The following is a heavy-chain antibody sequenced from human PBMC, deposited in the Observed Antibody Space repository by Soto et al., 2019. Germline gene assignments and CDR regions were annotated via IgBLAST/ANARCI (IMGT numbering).Heavy chain of an antibody. CDR3: ARDRPEGVSDSSIPMGYFDY. CDR1: GFTFSSYA. CDR2: ISYDGSNK. V-gene: IGHV3-30-3*01. D-gene: IGHD6-13*01. J-gene: IGHJ4*02. Sequence: QVQLVESGGGVVQPGRSLRLSCAASGFTFSSYAMHWVRQAPGKGLEWMAVISYDGSNKYYADSVKGRFTISRDNSKNTLYLQMNSLRAEDTAVYYCARDRPEGVSDSSIPMGYFDYWGQGTLVTVSS.